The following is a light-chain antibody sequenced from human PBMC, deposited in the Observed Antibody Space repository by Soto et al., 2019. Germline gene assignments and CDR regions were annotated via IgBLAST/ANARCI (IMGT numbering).Light chain of an antibody. CDR1: SSDVGGFDF. V-gene: IGLV2-14*01. CDR3: SSYTSSSTWV. CDR2: EVT. Sequence: QSVLTQPASVSGSPGQSITISCTGTSSDVGGFDFVSWFQRRPGKAPRLIIYEVTNRPSGVSNRFSGSKSGNTASLTISGLQAEDEADYYCSSYTSSSTWVFGTGTKLTVL. J-gene: IGLJ1*01.